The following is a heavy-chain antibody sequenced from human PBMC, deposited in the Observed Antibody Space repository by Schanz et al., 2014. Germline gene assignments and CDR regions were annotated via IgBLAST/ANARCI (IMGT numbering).Heavy chain of an antibody. CDR2: IIPIVDIT. Sequence: QVLLVQSGAEVKKPGSSVNISCKASGGTFSSYAFSWVRQAPGQGLEWMGKIIPIVDITNYAQKFLGRVTITADKSTSTAYMELKSLRSADTAVYYCATIGVNDYWRFGLDLWGQGTTVTVSS. V-gene: IGHV1-69*02. CDR1: GGTFSSYA. CDR3: ATIGVNDYWRFGLDL. J-gene: IGHJ6*02. D-gene: IGHD3-16*01.